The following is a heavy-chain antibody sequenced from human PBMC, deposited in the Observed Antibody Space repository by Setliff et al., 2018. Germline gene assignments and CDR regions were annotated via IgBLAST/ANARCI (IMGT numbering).Heavy chain of an antibody. J-gene: IGHJ4*02. CDR2: ISAISDST. D-gene: IGHD6-13*01. CDR3: AKANTGYSSTWLFDY. Sequence: GGSLRLSCAASGFTSRNYAMSWVRQAPGKGLEWVSAISAISDSTYYADSVKGRFTISRSSSKNTLYLQMNSLRAEDTAVYYCAKANTGYSSTWLFDYWGQGTLVTVSS. V-gene: IGHV3-23*01. CDR1: GFTSRNYA.